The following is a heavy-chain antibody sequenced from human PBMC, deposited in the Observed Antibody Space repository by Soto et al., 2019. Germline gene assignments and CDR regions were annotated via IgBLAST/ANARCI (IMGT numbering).Heavy chain of an antibody. CDR2: ISASGST. D-gene: IGHD2-2*01. V-gene: IGHV3-23*01. Sequence: EVHLLESGGGLVQPGGSLRLSCAASGFTFNTYDMTWVRQAPGKGLEWVSMISASGSTYYSGSVRGRFTISRDNYKSKLYLQMNSLRADDTAIYYGAKHWGTPATDAYWRQRTLVTVSS. CDR3: AKHWGTPATDAY. J-gene: IGHJ4*02. CDR1: GFTFNTYD.